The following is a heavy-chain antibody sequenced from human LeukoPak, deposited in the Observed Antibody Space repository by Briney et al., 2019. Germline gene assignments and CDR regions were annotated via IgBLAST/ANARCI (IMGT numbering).Heavy chain of an antibody. CDR2: IRSKANSYAT. CDR3: TRRGYSYYYYMDV. V-gene: IGHV3-73*01. Sequence: GGSLRLSCAASGFTFSGSAMHWVRQASGKGLEWVGRIRSKANSYATAYSASVKGRFTISRDDSKNTAYLQMNSLKTEDTAVYYCTRRGYSYYYYMDVWAKGPRSPSP. CDR1: GFTFSGSA. J-gene: IGHJ6*03. D-gene: IGHD5-18*01.